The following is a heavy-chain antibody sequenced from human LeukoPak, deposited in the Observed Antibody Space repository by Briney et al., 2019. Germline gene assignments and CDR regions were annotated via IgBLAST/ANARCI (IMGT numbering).Heavy chain of an antibody. Sequence: SQTLSLTCAISGDSVSSNSAAWNWLRQSPSRGLEWLGRTYYRSKWYNDYAVFVKSRITINADTSKNQFSLQLNSVTPEDTAVYYCARNIGGSSDISVDFDYWGQGTLVTVSS. CDR3: ARNIGGSSDISVDFDY. V-gene: IGHV6-1*01. J-gene: IGHJ4*02. CDR1: GDSVSSNSAA. D-gene: IGHD6-19*01. CDR2: TYYRSKWYN.